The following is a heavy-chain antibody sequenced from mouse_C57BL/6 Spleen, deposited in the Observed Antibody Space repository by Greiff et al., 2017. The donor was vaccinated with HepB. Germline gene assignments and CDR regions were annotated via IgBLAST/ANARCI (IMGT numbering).Heavy chain of an antibody. V-gene: IGHV5-4*01. Sequence: EVHLVESGGGLVKPGGSLKLSCAASGFTFSSYAMSWVRQTPEKRLEWVATISDGGSYTYYPDNVKGRFTISRDNAKNNLYLQMSHLKSEDTAMYYCARGIEYYGSSYDFAYWGQGTLVTVSA. D-gene: IGHD1-1*01. CDR3: ARGIEYYGSSYDFAY. CDR2: ISDGGSYT. J-gene: IGHJ3*01. CDR1: GFTFSSYA.